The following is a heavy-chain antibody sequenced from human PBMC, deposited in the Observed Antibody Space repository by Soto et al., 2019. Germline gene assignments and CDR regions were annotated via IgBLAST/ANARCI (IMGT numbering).Heavy chain of an antibody. V-gene: IGHV4-4*02. CDR2: IYHSGST. J-gene: IGHJ5*02. CDR1: GGSISSSNW. D-gene: IGHD3-10*01. CDR3: ARKKLLWFGELVNWFDP. Sequence: QVQLQESGPGLVKPSGTLSLTCAVSGGSISSSNWWSWVRQPPGKGLEWIGEIYHSGSTNYNPSLKSRVTISVDKSKNQFSLKLSSVTAADTAVYYCARKKLLWFGELVNWFDPWGQGTLVTVSS.